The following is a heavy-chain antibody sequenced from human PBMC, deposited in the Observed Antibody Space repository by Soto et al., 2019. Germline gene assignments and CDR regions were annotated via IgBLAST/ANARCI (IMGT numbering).Heavy chain of an antibody. V-gene: IGHV1-3*01. J-gene: IGHJ3*01. CDR3: AREKRVMGHYDW. D-gene: IGHD3-22*01. CDR2: INAGNGNT. CDR1: GYTFTSYA. Sequence: GASVKVSCKASGYTFTSYAMHWVRQAPGQRLEWMGWINAGNGNTKYPQKFQGRVTITRDTSASTAYMGLSSLRSEDTAVYYCAREKRVMGHYDWWGQGTMVTVSS.